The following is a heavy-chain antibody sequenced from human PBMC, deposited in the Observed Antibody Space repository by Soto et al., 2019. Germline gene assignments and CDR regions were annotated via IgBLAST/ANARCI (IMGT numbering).Heavy chain of an antibody. CDR1: GFTFSSYG. CDR2: ISYDGSNK. V-gene: IGHV3-30*18. Sequence: QVQLVESGGGVVQPGRSLRLSCAASGFTFSSYGMHWVRQAPGKGLEWVAVISYDGSNKYYADSVKGRFTISRDNSKNTLYLQMNSLRAEDTAVYYCAKDLLAAAGHKRKGYYFDYWGQGTLVTVSS. J-gene: IGHJ4*02. D-gene: IGHD6-13*01. CDR3: AKDLLAAAGHKRKGYYFDY.